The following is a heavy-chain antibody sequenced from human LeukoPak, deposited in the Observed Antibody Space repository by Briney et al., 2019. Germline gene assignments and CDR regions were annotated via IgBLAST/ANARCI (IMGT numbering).Heavy chain of an antibody. D-gene: IGHD6-19*01. J-gene: IGHJ4*02. CDR3: AKVGSGWTKNLGY. V-gene: IGHV4-39*01. Sequence: SETLSLTCTVSGGPISSSSYYWGWIRQPPGKGLEWIGSIYYSGSTYYNPSLKSRVTISVDTSKNQFSLKLSSVTAADTAVYYCAKVGSGWTKNLGYWGQGTLVTVSS. CDR2: IYYSGST. CDR1: GGPISSSSYY.